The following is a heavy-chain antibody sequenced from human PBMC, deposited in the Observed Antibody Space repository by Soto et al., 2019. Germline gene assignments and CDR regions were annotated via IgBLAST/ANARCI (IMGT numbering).Heavy chain of an antibody. V-gene: IGHV4-39*01. CDR1: GGSISSSNYY. D-gene: IGHD4-17*01. CDR3: ATLPHYGDPKAGF. CDR2: IYYSGST. Sequence: QLQLQESGPGLVKPSETLSLTCTVSGGSISSSNYYWGWIRQPPGKGLEWIGTIYYSGSTYYNSSRNSRVTISVDTSKNQFSLKLTSVTAADTAVYYRATLPHYGDPKAGFWGQGTLVTVSS. J-gene: IGHJ4*02.